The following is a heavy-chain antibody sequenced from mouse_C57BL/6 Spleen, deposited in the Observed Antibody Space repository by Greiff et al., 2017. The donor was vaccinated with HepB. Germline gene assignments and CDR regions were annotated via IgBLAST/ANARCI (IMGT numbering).Heavy chain of an antibody. CDR1: GYTFTSYW. Sequence: VQLQQPGAELVKPGASVKLSCKASGYTFTSYWMQWVKQRPGQGLEWIGEIDPSDSYTNYNQKFKGKATLTVDTSSSTAYMQLSSLTSEDSAVYYCARPHSSGYPSGFAYWGQGTLVTVSA. CDR2: IDPSDSYT. CDR3: ARPHSSGYPSGFAY. V-gene: IGHV1-50*01. D-gene: IGHD3-2*02. J-gene: IGHJ3*01.